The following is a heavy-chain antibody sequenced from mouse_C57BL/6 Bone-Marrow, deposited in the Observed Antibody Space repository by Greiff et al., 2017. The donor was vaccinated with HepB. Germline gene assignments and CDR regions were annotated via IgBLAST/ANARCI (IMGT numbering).Heavy chain of an antibody. V-gene: IGHV1-19*01. J-gene: IGHJ2*01. CDR1: GYTFTDYY. CDR2: INPYNGGT. CDR3: ARRDYGYDNY. D-gene: IGHD2-2*01. Sequence: VQLQQSGPVLVKPGASVKMSCKASGYTFTDYYMNWVKQSHGKSLEWIGVINPYNGGTSYNQKFKGKATLTVDKSSSTAYMELNSLTSEDSAVYYCARRDYGYDNYWGQGTTLTVSS.